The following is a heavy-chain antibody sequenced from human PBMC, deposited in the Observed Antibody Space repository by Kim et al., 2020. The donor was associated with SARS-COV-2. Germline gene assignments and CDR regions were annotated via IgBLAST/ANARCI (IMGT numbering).Heavy chain of an antibody. D-gene: IGHD3-22*01. V-gene: IGHV1-46*01. Sequence: ASVKVSCKASGYTFTSYYMHWVRQAPGQGLEWMGIINPSGGSTSYAQKFQGRVTMTRDTSTSTVYMELSSLRSEDTAVYYCARAGTMIVGSFIYYFDYWGQGKLVTVAS. CDR3: ARAGTMIVGSFIYYFDY. J-gene: IGHJ4*02. CDR2: INPSGGST. CDR1: GYTFTSYY.